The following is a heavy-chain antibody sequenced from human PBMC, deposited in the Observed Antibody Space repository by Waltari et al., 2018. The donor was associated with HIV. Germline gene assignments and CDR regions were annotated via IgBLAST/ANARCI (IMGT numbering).Heavy chain of an antibody. Sequence: QVQLVQSGAEVKKPGASVKVSCKASGYTFTRYYMHWVRQAPGQGLEWMGVINPRGERTVDAQKFQGRVTMTRDASTSTVYMVLSTLRSEDTAVYYCARGFSGFDYWGQGTLITVSS. V-gene: IGHV1-46*01. J-gene: IGHJ4*02. CDR2: INPRGERT. CDR1: GYTFTRYY. CDR3: ARGFSGFDY.